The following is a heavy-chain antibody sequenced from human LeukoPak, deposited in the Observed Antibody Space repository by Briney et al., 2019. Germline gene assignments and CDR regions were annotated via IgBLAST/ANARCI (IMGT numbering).Heavy chain of an antibody. CDR1: GYTFTGYY. CDR2: INPNSGGI. V-gene: IGHV1-2*02. D-gene: IGHD3-22*01. CDR3: ARTLTMTLDV. Sequence: ASVKVSCKASGYTFTGYYMHWVRPAPGQGLEGMGCINPNSGGINYAQTVQGRVTMTRDTSISPAHMERSRLRSDGTAVYCWARTLTMTLDVWGQGTTVTVSS. J-gene: IGHJ6*02.